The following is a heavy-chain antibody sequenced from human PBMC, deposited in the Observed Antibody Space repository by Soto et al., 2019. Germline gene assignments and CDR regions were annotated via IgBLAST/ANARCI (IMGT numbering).Heavy chain of an antibody. J-gene: IGHJ6*02. Sequence: PXVSLLLSGAASGFTFSSYCMHWVRQAPGKGLEWVAVISYDGSNKYYADSVKGRFTISRDNSKNTLYLQMNSLRAEDTAVYYCAKGEPGRDGYNYYYYGMDVWGQGTTVIVSS. CDR1: GFTFSSYC. D-gene: IGHD5-12*01. CDR3: AKGEPGRDGYNYYYYGMDV. CDR2: ISYDGSNK. V-gene: IGHV3-30*18.